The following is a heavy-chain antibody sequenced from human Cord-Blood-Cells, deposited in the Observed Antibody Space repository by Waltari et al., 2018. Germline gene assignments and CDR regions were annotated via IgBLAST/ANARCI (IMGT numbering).Heavy chain of an antibody. Sequence: VQLLQSGVEVKKPGASGKVPCKPSGYPFTSYDINWERQAAGQGLEWMGGKKTKNGNTGYEQEFEDRVIMTRNTTINTAYMELISLRCEETAVYYCARGPAPYDYSSYDAFDIWGQGTMVTVSS. CDR2: KKTKNGNT. CDR1: GYPFTSYD. V-gene: IGHV1-8*01. CDR3: ARGPAPYDYSSYDAFDI. J-gene: IGHJ3*02. D-gene: IGHD4-4*01.